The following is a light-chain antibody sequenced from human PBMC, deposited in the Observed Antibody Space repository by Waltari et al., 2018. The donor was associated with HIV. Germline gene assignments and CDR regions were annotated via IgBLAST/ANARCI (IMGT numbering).Light chain of an antibody. CDR1: SSDVGIYNR. CDR3: CSYAGSFVV. J-gene: IGLJ2*01. V-gene: IGLV2-23*01. CDR2: EGS. Sequence: QSALTQPASVSGSPGQSITISCTGTSSDVGIYNRVSWYQQYPGQATKLMSYEGSKRTSGVSNRFSGSKSGNTASLTISVLQTEDEADYYCCSYAGSFVVLGGGTKLTVL.